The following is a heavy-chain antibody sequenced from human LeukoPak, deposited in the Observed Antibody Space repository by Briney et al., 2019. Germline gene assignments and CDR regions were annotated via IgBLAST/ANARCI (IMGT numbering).Heavy chain of an antibody. V-gene: IGHV3-64D*09. CDR1: GFTFSNYV. Sequence: GGSLRPSCSASGFTFSNYVIHWVRQAPGNGLEYVSAISSNGGSTYYADSVKGRFTISRDNSKNTLYLQMRSLRAEDTAVYYCVKELYSDNGGYNDAFDLWGQGTMVTVSP. CDR2: ISSNGGST. D-gene: IGHD3-22*01. CDR3: VKELYSDNGGYNDAFDL. J-gene: IGHJ3*01.